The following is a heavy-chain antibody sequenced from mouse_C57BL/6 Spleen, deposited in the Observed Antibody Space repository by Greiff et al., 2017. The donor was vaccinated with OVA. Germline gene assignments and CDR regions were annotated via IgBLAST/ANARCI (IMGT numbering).Heavy chain of an antibody. J-gene: IGHJ1*03. CDR3: ARPVVATRYFDV. D-gene: IGHD1-1*01. Sequence: QVQLKQPGAELVRPGTSVKLSCKASGYTFTSYWMHWVKQRPGQGLEWIGVIDPSDSYTNYNQKFKGKATLTVDTSSSTAYMQLSSLTSEDSAVYYCARPVVATRYFDVWGTGTTVTVSS. CDR1: GYTFTSYW. CDR2: IDPSDSYT. V-gene: IGHV1-59*01.